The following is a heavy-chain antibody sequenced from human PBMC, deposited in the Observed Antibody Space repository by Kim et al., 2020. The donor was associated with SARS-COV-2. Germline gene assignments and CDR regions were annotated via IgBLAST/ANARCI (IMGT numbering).Heavy chain of an antibody. J-gene: IGHJ6*02. CDR3: ARLKRGDYYYYGMDV. Sequence: PSRKSRVTISVDTSKNQFSPKLSSVTAADTAVYYCARLKRGDYYYYGMDVWGQGTTVTVSS. V-gene: IGHV4-59*08.